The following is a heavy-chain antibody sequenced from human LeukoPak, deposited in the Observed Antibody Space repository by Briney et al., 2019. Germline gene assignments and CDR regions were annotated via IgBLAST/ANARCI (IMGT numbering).Heavy chain of an antibody. D-gene: IGHD3-22*01. CDR2: FDPEDGET. V-gene: IGHV1-24*01. CDR3: ARSMIVVDSDAFDI. Sequence: ASVKVSCKVSGYTLIDLSMHWVRQAPGKGLEWMGRFDPEDGETIYAQRFQGRVTMTRDMSTSTVYMELSSLRSEDTAVYYCARSMIVVDSDAFDIWGQGTMVTVSS. CDR1: GYTLIDLS. J-gene: IGHJ3*02.